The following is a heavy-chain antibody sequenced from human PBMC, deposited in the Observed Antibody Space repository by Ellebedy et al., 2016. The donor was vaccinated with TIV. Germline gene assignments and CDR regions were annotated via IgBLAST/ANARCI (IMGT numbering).Heavy chain of an antibody. CDR1: GYSFTSYW. CDR2: IYPGDSDT. CDR3: ARRSSSWELLDY. D-gene: IGHD3-10*01. V-gene: IGHV5-51*01. Sequence: GGSLRLXXKGSGYSFTSYWIGWVRQMPGKGLEWMGIIYPGDSDTRYSPSFQGQVTISADKSISTAYLQWSSLKASDTAIYYCARRSSSWELLDYWGRGTLVTVS. J-gene: IGHJ4*02.